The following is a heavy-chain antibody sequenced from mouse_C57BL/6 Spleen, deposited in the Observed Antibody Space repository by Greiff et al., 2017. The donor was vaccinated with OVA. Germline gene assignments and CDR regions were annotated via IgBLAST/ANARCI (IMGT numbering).Heavy chain of an antibody. Sequence: EVQLQQSGPELVKPGASVKISCKASGYTFTDYYMNWVKQSHGKSLEWIGDINPNNGGTSYNQKFKGKATLTVDKSSSTAYMELRSLTSEDSAVYYCARSGIFYYGNPPFAYWGQGTLVTVSA. CDR1: GYTFTDYY. D-gene: IGHD2-1*01. V-gene: IGHV1-26*01. CDR2: INPNNGGT. J-gene: IGHJ3*01. CDR3: ARSGIFYYGNPPFAY.